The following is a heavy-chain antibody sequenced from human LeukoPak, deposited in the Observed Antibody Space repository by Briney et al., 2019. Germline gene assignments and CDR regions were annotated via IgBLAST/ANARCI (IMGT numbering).Heavy chain of an antibody. D-gene: IGHD4-23*01. CDR3: AREKGNYGGNSRRYFDY. J-gene: IGHJ4*02. CDR2: IYYSGST. CDR1: GGSISSGDYY. V-gene: IGHV4-30-4*01. Sequence: PSETLSLTCTVSGGSISSGDYYWSWIRQPPGKGLEWIGYIYYSGSTYYNPSLKSRVTISVDTSKNQFSLKLSSVTAADTAVCYCAREKGNYGGNSRRYFDYWGQGTLVTVSS.